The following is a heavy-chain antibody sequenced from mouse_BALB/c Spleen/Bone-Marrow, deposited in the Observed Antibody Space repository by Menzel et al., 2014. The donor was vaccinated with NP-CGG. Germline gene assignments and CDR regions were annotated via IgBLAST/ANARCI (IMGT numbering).Heavy chain of an antibody. CDR1: GYTFTSYY. CDR3: SRGRRDALDY. CDR2: INPSNGGT. Sequence: VKLMESGAELVKPGASVKLSCKASGYTFTSYYMYWVKQRPGQGIEWFGEINPSNGGTNFNEKFKNKATLTVDKSSSTAYMQLSSLTSEDSAVYYCSRGRRDALDYWGQGTSVTVSS. J-gene: IGHJ4*01. V-gene: IGHV1S81*02.